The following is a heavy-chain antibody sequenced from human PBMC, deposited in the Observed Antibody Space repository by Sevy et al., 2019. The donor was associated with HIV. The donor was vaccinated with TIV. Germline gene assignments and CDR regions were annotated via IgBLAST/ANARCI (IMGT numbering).Heavy chain of an antibody. D-gene: IGHD4-4*01. Sequence: GGSLRLSCAASGFTFNNYAMSWVRQAPGKGLEGKGLEWVSTISGGGGGTYYADSVRGRFTISRDNSKNTLYLQVNSLRVEDTAEYYCSKHYIHEIGDGWYFDLWGRGTLVTVSS. V-gene: IGHV3-23*01. CDR2: ISGGGGGT. CDR3: SKHYIHEIGDGWYFDL. CDR1: GFTFNNYA. J-gene: IGHJ2*01.